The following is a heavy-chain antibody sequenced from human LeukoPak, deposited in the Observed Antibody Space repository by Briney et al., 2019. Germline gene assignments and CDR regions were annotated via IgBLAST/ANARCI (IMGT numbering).Heavy chain of an antibody. V-gene: IGHV1-2*02. CDR2: TNPNSGGT. Sequence: ASVKVSCKASGYTFTGYCMHWVRQAPGQGLEGMGWTNPNSGGTNYAQKFQGRVTMTRDTSISTAYMELSRLRSDDTAVYYCARGQSYDSSGYYPLLPWGQGTLVTVSS. D-gene: IGHD3-22*01. CDR3: ARGQSYDSSGYYPLLP. J-gene: IGHJ4*02. CDR1: GYTFTGYC.